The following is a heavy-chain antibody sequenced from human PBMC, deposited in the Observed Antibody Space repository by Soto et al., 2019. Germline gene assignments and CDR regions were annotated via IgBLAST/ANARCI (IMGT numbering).Heavy chain of an antibody. CDR2: LNTYGNT. V-gene: IGHV4-4*07. J-gene: IGHJ5*02. CDR3: GRESGETWDYEAS. D-gene: IGHD1-7*01. CDR1: GGSISSYR. Sequence: PSETLSLICTVSGGSISSYRWSWIRQPAGKGLEWIGRLNTYGNTHYNPSLKSRVTVSVDTSRNQFFLTLRSVTAADSAVYHCGRESGETWDYEASWGQGTPVTVSS.